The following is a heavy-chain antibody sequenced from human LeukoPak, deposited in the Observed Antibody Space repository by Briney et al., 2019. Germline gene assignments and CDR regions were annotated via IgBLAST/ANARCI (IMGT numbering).Heavy chain of an antibody. CDR3: ARNVGSVTDY. J-gene: IGHJ4*02. Sequence: SETLSLTCTVSGDSITSNYWNWIRQPPGKELEWIGYISYSGSTNYSPSLKSRVTMAVDTSKNQFSLKLNSVTAAHTAVYYCARNVGSVTDYWGQGTLVTVSS. CDR1: GDSITSNY. D-gene: IGHD6-25*01. CDR2: ISYSGST. V-gene: IGHV4-59*01.